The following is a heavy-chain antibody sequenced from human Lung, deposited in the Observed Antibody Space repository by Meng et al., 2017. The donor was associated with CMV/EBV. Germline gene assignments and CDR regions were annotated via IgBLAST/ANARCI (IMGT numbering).Heavy chain of an antibody. V-gene: IGHV3-9*01. J-gene: IGHJ6*01. CDR3: AKDKDGGMDV. Sequence: SLKISCAASGFTFDDYAMHWVRQAPGKGLEWVSGISWNSGSIGYADSVKGRFTISRDNAKNSLYLQMNSLRAEDTALYYCAKDKDGGMDVWGQGTPVT. CDR1: GFTFDDYA. CDR2: ISWNSGSI.